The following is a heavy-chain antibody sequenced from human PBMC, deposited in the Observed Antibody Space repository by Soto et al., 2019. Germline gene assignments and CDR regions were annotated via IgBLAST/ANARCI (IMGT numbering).Heavy chain of an antibody. V-gene: IGHV4-34*01. Sequence: KPSETLSLTCAVYGGSFSVYYWSWIGQPPGKGLEWIGEINHSGSTNYNPSLKSRVTISVDTSKNQFSLKLSSVTAADTAVYYCARVRDRRVGQLAHYYYGMDVWGQGTTVTVSS. CDR3: ARVRDRRVGQLAHYYYGMDV. CDR2: INHSGST. CDR1: GGSFSVYY. J-gene: IGHJ6*02. D-gene: IGHD6-6*01.